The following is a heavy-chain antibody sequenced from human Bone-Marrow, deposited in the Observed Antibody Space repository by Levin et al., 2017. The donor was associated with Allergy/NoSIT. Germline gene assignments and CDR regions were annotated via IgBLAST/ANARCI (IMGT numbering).Heavy chain of an antibody. Sequence: SETLSLNCSVSGGSISSGNYYWNWIRQPPGKGLEWIGSIDYSGSAKYSPSVKSRVTILADTSKNQFSLKLTSVTAADTAVYYCARVIDFWNYFYMDVWGKGTTVTVSS. CDR2: IDYSGSA. V-gene: IGHV4-61*01. J-gene: IGHJ6*03. CDR1: GGSISSGNYY. D-gene: IGHD3-3*01. CDR3: ARVIDFWNYFYMDV.